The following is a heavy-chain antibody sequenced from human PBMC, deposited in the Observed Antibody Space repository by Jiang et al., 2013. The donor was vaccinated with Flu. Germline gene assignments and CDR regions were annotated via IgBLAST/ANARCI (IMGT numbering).Heavy chain of an antibody. CDR3: ARLGGDYDFWSDYYRYGMDV. CDR1: GGSISSSIYY. Sequence: CSVSGGSISSSIYYWGWIRQPPGKGLEWIGSISDSGTTYYNPSLKSRVTISVDTSKNQFSLKLSSVTAADTAVYYCARLGGDYDFWSDYYRYGMDVWGQGTTVTVSS. J-gene: IGHJ6*02. D-gene: IGHD3-3*01. CDR2: ISDSGTT. V-gene: IGHV4-39*01.